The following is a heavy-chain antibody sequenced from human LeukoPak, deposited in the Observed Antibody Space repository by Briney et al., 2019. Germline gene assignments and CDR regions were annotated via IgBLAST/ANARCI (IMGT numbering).Heavy chain of an antibody. V-gene: IGHV4-59*01. D-gene: IGHD3-9*01. Sequence: SETLSLTCAVYGVSFSGYYWRWIRQPPGKGLEWIGYIYYSGSTNYNPSLKSRVTISVDTSKNQFSLKLSSVTAADTAVYYCARDQGDILTGYFRSSVGAFDIWGQGTMVTVSS. CDR3: ARDQGDILTGYFRSSVGAFDI. CDR1: GVSFSGYY. J-gene: IGHJ3*02. CDR2: IYYSGST.